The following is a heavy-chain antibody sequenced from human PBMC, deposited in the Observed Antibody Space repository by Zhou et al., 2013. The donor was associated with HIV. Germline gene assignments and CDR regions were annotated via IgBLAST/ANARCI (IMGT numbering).Heavy chain of an antibody. J-gene: IGHJ3*02. V-gene: IGHV1-18*01. D-gene: IGHD5-12*01. CDR1: GYTFTSYG. CDR3: ARDGAPYSGYDYGAFDI. Sequence: QVQVVQSGGEVKKPGASVKVSCKVSGYTFTSYGISWVRQAPGQGLEWMGWISAYNGDTKYAQNLQGRVTMTTDTSTRTVYMELRSLRSDDTAVYYCARDGAPYSGYDYGAFDIWAKGQWSPSLQ. CDR2: ISAYNGDT.